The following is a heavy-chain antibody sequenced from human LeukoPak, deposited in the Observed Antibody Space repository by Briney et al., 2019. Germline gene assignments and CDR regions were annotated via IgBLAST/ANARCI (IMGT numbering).Heavy chain of an antibody. J-gene: IGHJ6*04. CDR2: IIPIFGIA. CDR1: GGTFGSYA. V-gene: IGHV1-69*04. CDR3: ARDEAYYYGSGSYWYGMDV. Sequence: ASVKVSCKASGGTFGSYAISWVRQAPGQGLEWMGRIIPIFGIANYAQKFQGRVTITADKSTSTAYMELSSLRSEDTAVYYCARDEAYYYGSGSYWYGMDVWGKGTTVTVSS. D-gene: IGHD3-10*01.